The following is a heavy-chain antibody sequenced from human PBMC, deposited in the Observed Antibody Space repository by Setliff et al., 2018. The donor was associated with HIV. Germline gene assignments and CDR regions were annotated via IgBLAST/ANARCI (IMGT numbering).Heavy chain of an antibody. D-gene: IGHD3-16*02. V-gene: IGHV1-2*06. J-gene: IGHJ6*02. CDR2: MNPKSGVS. CDR1: GYTFTAYY. CDR3: ARAKAVGGVIITGGLDV. Sequence: GASVKVSCKASGYTFTAYYLHWVRQAPGQGLEWMGRMNPKSGVSGSALKFHDRVTMTRDTSTLTLYMELSSLTSEDTAVYYCARAKAVGGVIITGGLDVWGQGTTVTVSS.